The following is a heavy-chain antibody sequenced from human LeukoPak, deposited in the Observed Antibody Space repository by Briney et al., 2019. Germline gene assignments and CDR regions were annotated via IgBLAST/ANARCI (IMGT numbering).Heavy chain of an antibody. J-gene: IGHJ3*02. Sequence: PSGTLSLTCAVSGGSISSSNWWSWVRQPPGKGLEWIGEIYHSGSTNYNPSLKSRVTISVDKPKNQFSLKLSSVTAADTAVYYCASSGWRSNDAFDIWGQETMVTVSS. D-gene: IGHD6-19*01. CDR3: ASSGWRSNDAFDI. CDR1: GGSISSSNW. V-gene: IGHV4-4*02. CDR2: IYHSGST.